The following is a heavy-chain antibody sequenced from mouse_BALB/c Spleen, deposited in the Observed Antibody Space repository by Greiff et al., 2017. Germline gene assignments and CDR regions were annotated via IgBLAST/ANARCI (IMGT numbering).Heavy chain of an antibody. CDR1: GFSLTSYG. V-gene: IGHV2-4-1*01. D-gene: IGHD1-1*01. Sequence: QVQLQQSGPGLVQPSQSLSITCTVSGFSLTSYGVHWVRQSPGKGLEWLGVIWSGGSTDYNAAFISRLSISKDNSKSQVFFKMNSLQADDTAIYYCARNFGGYYGAWFAYWGQGTLVTVSA. J-gene: IGHJ3*01. CDR3: ARNFGGYYGAWFAY. CDR2: IWSGGST.